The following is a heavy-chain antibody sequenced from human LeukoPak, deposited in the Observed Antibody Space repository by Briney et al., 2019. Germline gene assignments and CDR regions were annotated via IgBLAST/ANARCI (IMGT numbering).Heavy chain of an antibody. CDR3: AKDKGDFWSGHHY. V-gene: IGHV3-23*01. J-gene: IGHJ4*02. CDR1: GFTFTSYV. CDR2: ISGSGVST. D-gene: IGHD3-3*01. Sequence: GGSLRLSCAASGFTFTSYVMSWVRQAPGKGLEWVSAISGSGVSTYYADSVKGRFTISRDNSKNTLYLQMSSLRAEDTAVYYCAKDKGDFWSGHHYWGQGTLVTVSS.